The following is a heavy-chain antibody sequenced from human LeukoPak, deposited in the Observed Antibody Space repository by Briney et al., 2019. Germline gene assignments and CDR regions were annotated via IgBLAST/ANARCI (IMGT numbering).Heavy chain of an antibody. V-gene: IGHV4-59*08. J-gene: IGHJ3*01. CDR3: ARGYFDSRDSSNAFDV. CDR1: GVSISSSY. CDR2: ISRSGNT. Sequence: SETLSLTCNVAGVSISSSYWSWIRQPPGKGLEWIGYISRSGNTNFNPSLKSRFSFSRDTSKNQISLKLNSVIAADTALYYCARGYFDSRDSSNAFDVWGQGTMVTVSS. D-gene: IGHD3-9*01.